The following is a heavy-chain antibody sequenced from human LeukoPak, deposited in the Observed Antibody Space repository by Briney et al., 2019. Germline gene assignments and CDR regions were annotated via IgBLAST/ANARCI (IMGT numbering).Heavy chain of an antibody. CDR1: GGSISSCSYY. J-gene: IGHJ1*01. D-gene: IGHD3-22*01. CDR2: IYYSGST. V-gene: IGHV4-39*01. Sequence: SETLSLTCSVSGGSISSCSYYWGWIRQAPGRGLEWIANIYYSGSTCYSPSLKSRVTISVDTSKNQFSLKLNSVTAADTAVYYCARQFYESRSPHAKYFQQWGQGTLVTVSS. CDR3: ARQFYESRSPHAKYFQQ.